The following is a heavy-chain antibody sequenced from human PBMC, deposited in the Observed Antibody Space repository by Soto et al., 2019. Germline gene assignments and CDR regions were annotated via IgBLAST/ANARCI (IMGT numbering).Heavy chain of an antibody. J-gene: IGHJ6*02. CDR1: GYTFTGYY. D-gene: IGHD3-22*01. CDR3: ARGPPPPYYYDSSGSHRGMDV. CDR2: INPNSGGT. V-gene: IGHV1-2*04. Sequence: ASVKVSCKASGYTFTGYYMHWVRQAPGQGLEWMGWINPNSGGTNYAQKFQGWVTMTRDTSISTAYMELSRLRSDDTAVYYCARGPPPPYYYDSSGSHRGMDVWGQGTTVTVSS.